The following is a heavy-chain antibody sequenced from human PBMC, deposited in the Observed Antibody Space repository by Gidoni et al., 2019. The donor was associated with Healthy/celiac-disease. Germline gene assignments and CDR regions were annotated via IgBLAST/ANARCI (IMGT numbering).Heavy chain of an antibody. D-gene: IGHD2-2*01. J-gene: IGHJ4*02. Sequence: EVQLLESGGGLVQPGGSLSLSCPATGFPFISYAMSWVRQAPGKGLEWVSAIRGSGGSTDYADSVEGRFTISRDNSKNTLYLQMNSLRAEDTAVDYCAKDLYAIVVVPAGSYWGQGTLVTVSS. CDR2: IRGSGGST. V-gene: IGHV3-23*01. CDR3: AKDLYAIVVVPAGSY. CDR1: GFPFISYA.